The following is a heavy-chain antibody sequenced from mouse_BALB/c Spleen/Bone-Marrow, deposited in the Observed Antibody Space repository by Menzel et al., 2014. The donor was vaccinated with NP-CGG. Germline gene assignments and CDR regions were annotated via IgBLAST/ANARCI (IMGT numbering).Heavy chain of an antibody. CDR2: ISSGGTYT. J-gene: IGHJ2*01. V-gene: IGHV5-6*01. CDR1: GFTFSNYG. CDR3: ARRRDYDYFDY. Sequence: EVQGVETGGDLVKPGGSLKLSCAASGFTFSNYGMSWVRQIPDKRPEWVATISSGGTYTFYPDSVKGRFTISRDNTKNTLTLQMTSLKSEDTAMYYCARRRDYDYFDYWGQGTTLTVSS. D-gene: IGHD2-4*01.